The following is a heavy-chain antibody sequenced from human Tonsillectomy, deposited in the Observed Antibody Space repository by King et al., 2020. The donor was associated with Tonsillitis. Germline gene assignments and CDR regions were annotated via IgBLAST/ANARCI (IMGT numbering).Heavy chain of an antibody. CDR2: ISSGSSYI. Sequence: VQLVESGGGLVKPGGSLRLSCAASGFTFSTCTMNWVRQAPGKGLEWVSSISSGSSYIYYADSVKGRFTISRDNAKNSLYLQMNSLRAEDTAVYYCATDPGKEQRGNGMDVWGQGTTVTVSS. J-gene: IGHJ6*02. CDR3: ATDPGKEQRGNGMDV. V-gene: IGHV3-21*01. D-gene: IGHD1-26*01. CDR1: GFTFSTCT.